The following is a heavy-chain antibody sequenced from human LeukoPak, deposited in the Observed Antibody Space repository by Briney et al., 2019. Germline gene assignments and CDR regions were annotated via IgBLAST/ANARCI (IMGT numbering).Heavy chain of an antibody. CDR3: ARAQWRRPDY. Sequence: PGGSLRLSCAASEFTFSGYWMSWFRQAPGKGLEWVATIKQDGSETDYVDSVKGRFTISRDNAENSLYLQMNSLRIEDTAVYYCARAQWRRPDYWGQGTLVTVSS. CDR2: IKQDGSET. J-gene: IGHJ4*02. V-gene: IGHV3-7*02. D-gene: IGHD5-12*01. CDR1: EFTFSGYW.